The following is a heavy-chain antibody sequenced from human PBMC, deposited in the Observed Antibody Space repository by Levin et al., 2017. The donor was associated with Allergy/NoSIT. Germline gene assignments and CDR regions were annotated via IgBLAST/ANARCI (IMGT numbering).Heavy chain of an antibody. J-gene: IGHJ4*02. CDR2: IWYDGSNK. V-gene: IGHV3-33*01. CDR1: GFTFSSYG. D-gene: IGHD1-7*01. Sequence: GGSLRLSCAASGFTFSSYGMHWVRQAPGKGLEWVAVIWYDGSNKYYADSVKGRFTISRDNSKNTLYLQMNSLRAEDTAVYYCARSGGWNYAFPVDYWGQGTLVTVSS. CDR3: ARSGGWNYAFPVDY.